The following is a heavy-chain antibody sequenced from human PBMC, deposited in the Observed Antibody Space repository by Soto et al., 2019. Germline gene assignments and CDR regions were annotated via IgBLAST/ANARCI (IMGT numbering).Heavy chain of an antibody. V-gene: IGHV1-18*01. D-gene: IGHD3-22*01. J-gene: IGHJ6*02. CDR2: ISAYNGNT. CDR1: GYTFTSYG. Sequence: ASVKVSCKASGYTFTSYGISWVRQAPGQGLEWMGWISAYNGNTNYAQKPQGRVTMTTDTSTSTAYMELRSLRSDDTAVYYCAREIVVTTRYYYDSSGYPNYGMDVWGQGTTVTVSS. CDR3: AREIVVTTRYYYDSSGYPNYGMDV.